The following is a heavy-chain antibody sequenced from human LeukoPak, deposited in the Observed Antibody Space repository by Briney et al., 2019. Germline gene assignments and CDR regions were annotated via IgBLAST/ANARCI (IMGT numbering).Heavy chain of an antibody. J-gene: IGHJ4*02. CDR3: ARGLYSSSSRFNVGY. CDR2: ITPNSGGT. D-gene: IGHD6-6*01. V-gene: IGHV1-2*06. Sequence: TVNVSCKASGYTFTGYYMHGVRRAPGQGLECMGRITPNSGGTNYTQKFQGRVTMTRDTSISTAYMELGRLRSGDTAVYYCARGLYSSSSRFNVGYWGQGTLVTVSS. CDR1: GYTFTGYY.